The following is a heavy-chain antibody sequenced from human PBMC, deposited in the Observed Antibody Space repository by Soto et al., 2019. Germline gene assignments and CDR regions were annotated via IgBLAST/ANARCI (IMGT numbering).Heavy chain of an antibody. CDR2: IVVGSGNT. V-gene: IGHV1-58*01. CDR3: AAGSYTYYDFWSGYFHPYYYYYGMDV. D-gene: IGHD3-3*01. J-gene: IGHJ6*02. CDR1: GFTFTSSA. Sequence: SVKVSCKASGFTFTSSAVQWVRQARGQRLEWIGWIVVGSGNTNYAQKFQERVTITRDMSTSTAYMELSSLRSEDTAVYYCAAGSYTYYDFWSGYFHPYYYYYGMDVWGQGTTVTVSS.